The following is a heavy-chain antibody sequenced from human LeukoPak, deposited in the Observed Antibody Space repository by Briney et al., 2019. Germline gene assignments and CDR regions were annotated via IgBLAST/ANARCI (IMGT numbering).Heavy chain of an antibody. J-gene: IGHJ4*02. CDR3: ARERHTRYNDFWSGYYTPFDY. CDR1: GYTFTSYG. CDR2: ISAYNGNT. D-gene: IGHD3-3*01. V-gene: IGHV1-18*01. Sequence: GASVKVSCKASGYTFTSYGISWVRQAPGQGLEWIGWISAYNGNTNYAQKLQGRVTMTTDTSTSTAYMELRSLRSDDTAVYYCARERHTRYNDFWSGYYTPFDYWGQGTLVTVSS.